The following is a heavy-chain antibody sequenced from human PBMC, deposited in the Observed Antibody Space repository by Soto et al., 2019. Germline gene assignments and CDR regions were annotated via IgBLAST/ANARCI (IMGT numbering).Heavy chain of an antibody. V-gene: IGHV1-2*04. Sequence: GASVKVSCKASGYTFTDYYIHWVRQAPGQGLEWMGWINPNSGGTNYAQKFQGWVTMTRDTSISTAYMELSRLTSDDTAVYYCARESRTGYCSSTSCYHLGWFDPWGQGTLVTVSS. CDR1: GYTFTDYY. J-gene: IGHJ5*02. CDR2: INPNSGGT. CDR3: ARESRTGYCSSTSCYHLGWFDP. D-gene: IGHD2-2*01.